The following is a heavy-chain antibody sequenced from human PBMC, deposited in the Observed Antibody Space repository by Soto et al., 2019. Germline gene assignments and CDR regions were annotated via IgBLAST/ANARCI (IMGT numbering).Heavy chain of an antibody. CDR1: GYTFTSYY. CDR2: INPSGGST. D-gene: IGHD3-3*01. V-gene: IGHV1-46*01. Sequence: ASVKVSCKASGYTFTSYYMHWVRQAPGQGLEWMGIINPSGGSTSYAQKFQGRVTMTRDTSTSTVYMELSSLRSEDTAVYYCARDRSITIFGVVMNIFDYWGQGTLVTVS. J-gene: IGHJ4*02. CDR3: ARDRSITIFGVVMNIFDY.